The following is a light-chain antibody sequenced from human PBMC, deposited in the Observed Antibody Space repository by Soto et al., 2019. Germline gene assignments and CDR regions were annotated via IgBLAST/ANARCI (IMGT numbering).Light chain of an antibody. Sequence: EVVLAQSPATLSLSPGEKAILSCRASQDINTYLGWYQQKPGQPPRLLIYDASNRASGIPARFSGSGSGTDFTLTIDTLESEDFAIYYCQHRYNWPLTFGAGTKVEIK. CDR1: QDINTY. CDR3: QHRYNWPLT. CDR2: DAS. J-gene: IGKJ4*01. V-gene: IGKV3-11*01.